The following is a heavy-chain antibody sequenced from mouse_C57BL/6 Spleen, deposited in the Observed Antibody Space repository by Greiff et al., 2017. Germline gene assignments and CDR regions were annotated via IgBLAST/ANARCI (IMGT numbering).Heavy chain of an antibody. Sequence: EVKVVESGGGLVQPKGSLKLSCAASGFTFTTYAMHWVRQAPGQGLEWVARIRSKSSNYATYYADSVKDRFTISRDGSQSMLYLQMNNLKTEDTAMYYCVTTVVGAMDYWGQGTSVTVSS. CDR2: IRSKSSNYAT. V-gene: IGHV10-3*01. D-gene: IGHD1-1*01. CDR1: GFTFTTYA. CDR3: VTTVVGAMDY. J-gene: IGHJ4*01.